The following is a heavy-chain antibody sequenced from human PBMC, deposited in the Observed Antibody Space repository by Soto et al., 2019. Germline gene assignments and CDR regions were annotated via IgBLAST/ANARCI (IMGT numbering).Heavy chain of an antibody. CDR3: AGALENPYFYYGLNV. Sequence: PXVSLRLSCAASGFIFSSYGMEWVRLAPGKGLEWVAATTYDGGIKHYVDSVKGRFTISRDNSKNTLYLQMNSLRVEDTATYYCAGALENPYFYYGLNVWGQGTTVTVSS. CDR1: GFIFSSYG. D-gene: IGHD1-1*01. CDR2: TTYDGGIK. J-gene: IGHJ6*02. V-gene: IGHV3-30*03.